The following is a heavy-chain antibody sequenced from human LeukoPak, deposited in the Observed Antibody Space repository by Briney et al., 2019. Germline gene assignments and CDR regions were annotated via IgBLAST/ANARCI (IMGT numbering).Heavy chain of an antibody. CDR2: INHSGST. CDR3: AREGPQGGSYGY. J-gene: IGHJ4*02. Sequence: SETLSRTCAVYGWSFSGYYWSWLRQPPGKGREWIGEINHSGSTNYNPSLKSRVTISVDTSKNQFSLKLSSVTAADTAVYYCAREGPQGGSYGYWGQGTLVTVSS. CDR1: GWSFSGYY. D-gene: IGHD3-16*01. V-gene: IGHV4-34*01.